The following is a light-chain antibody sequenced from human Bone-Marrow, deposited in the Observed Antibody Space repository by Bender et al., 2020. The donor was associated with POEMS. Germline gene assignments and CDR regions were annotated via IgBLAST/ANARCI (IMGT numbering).Light chain of an antibody. J-gene: IGLJ3*02. CDR3: AVWDDSLNGWV. CDR1: SSNIGAHA. Sequence: QSVLTQPPSASGTPGQRVTISCSGGSSNIGAHAVNWYQHLPGTAPPLLIYSSHRRPSEVPDRFSCSRSGTSASLASSGRQSEDEADYYCAVWDDSLNGWVFGGGTKLTVL. CDR2: SSH. V-gene: IGLV1-44*01.